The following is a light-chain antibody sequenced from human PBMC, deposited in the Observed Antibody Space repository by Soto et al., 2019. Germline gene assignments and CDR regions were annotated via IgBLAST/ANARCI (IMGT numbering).Light chain of an antibody. V-gene: IGKV1-27*01. Sequence: DIQMTQSPSSLSASVGDRVTITCRASQGISNYLAWYQQKPGKVPKLLIYAASTLQSGVPSRFSGSGSGTDFTLTISSLQPEDVATYYCQKFAEWFTFGPGNKVDIK. CDR3: QKFAEWFT. J-gene: IGKJ3*01. CDR1: QGISNY. CDR2: AAS.